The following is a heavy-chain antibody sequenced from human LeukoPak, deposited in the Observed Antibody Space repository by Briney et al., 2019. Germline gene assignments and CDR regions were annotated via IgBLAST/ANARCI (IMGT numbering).Heavy chain of an antibody. CDR1: GFTFSGHS. D-gene: IGHD2-2*01. CDR2: ISSSSYI. CDR3: ARDPGYCISSSCYASYYFDY. J-gene: IGHJ4*02. V-gene: IGHV3-21*01. Sequence: PGGSLRLSCAASGFTFSGHSMNWVRQAPGKGLEWVSSISSSSYIYYADSVKGRFTISRDNAKNSLYLQMNSLRAEDTAVYYCARDPGYCISSSCYASYYFDYWGQGTLVTVSS.